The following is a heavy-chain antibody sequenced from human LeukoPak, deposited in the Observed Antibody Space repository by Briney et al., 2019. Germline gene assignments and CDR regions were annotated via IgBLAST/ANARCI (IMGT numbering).Heavy chain of an antibody. J-gene: IGHJ3*02. D-gene: IGHD3-3*01. CDR1: GGSISSSIYY. CDR3: ARDRGYDFWSGYFAVTTDAFDI. CDR2: ISYSGDT. V-gene: IGHV4-39*07. Sequence: PSETLSLTCTVSGGSISSSIYYWGWSRQPPGKGLEWIGSISYSGDTFYHPSLKSRVTISVDTSTNQFSLKLSSVTAADTAVYYCARDRGYDFWSGYFAVTTDAFDIWGQGTTVTVSS.